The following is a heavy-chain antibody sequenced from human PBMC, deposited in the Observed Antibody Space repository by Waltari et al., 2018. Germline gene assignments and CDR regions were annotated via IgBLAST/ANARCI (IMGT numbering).Heavy chain of an antibody. CDR2: IYRSGTT. CDR1: GFTFSDYA. CDR3: VKAAGYSYGYDY. D-gene: IGHD5-18*01. Sequence: QLLESGGGLVQPGGSLRLSCVASGFTFSDYAMSWVRQAPGKGLDWVAVIYRSGTTIYADSAKGRFTISRDNSENSVYLQMSSLRLDDTAVYHCVKAAGYSYGYDYWGQGTLVTVSS. J-gene: IGHJ4*02. V-gene: IGHV3-23*05.